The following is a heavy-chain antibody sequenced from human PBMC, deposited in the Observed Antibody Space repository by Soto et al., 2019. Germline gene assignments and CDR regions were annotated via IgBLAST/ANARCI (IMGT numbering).Heavy chain of an antibody. CDR3: TRASTVAGGSSKSLPNNY. CDR1: GASVSSDNYY. D-gene: IGHD6-19*01. V-gene: IGHV4-61*01. J-gene: IGHJ4*02. CDR2: IYYSGSI. Sequence: QVQLQESGPGLVKPSETLSLTCTVSGASVSSDNYYWSWIRQPPGKGLEWIAYIYYSGSINYNPSLKSRVTISLDTSKNQFSLRLTSVTAADTAVYYCTRASTVAGGSSKSLPNNYWGQGTLVTVSS.